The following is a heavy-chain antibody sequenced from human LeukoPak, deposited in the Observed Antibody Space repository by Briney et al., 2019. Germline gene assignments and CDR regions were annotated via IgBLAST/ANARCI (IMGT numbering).Heavy chain of an antibody. Sequence: GGSLRLSCAPSGFAFSDYYMTWIRQAPGKGLEWISYISDSGTFEYYADSVKGRFTISRDNAKNSLYLQMNSLRAEDTALYYCAKDISRRYATYYYGSGSYMNLWGQGTMVTVSS. CDR3: AKDISRRYATYYYGSGSYMNL. CDR2: ISDSGTFE. J-gene: IGHJ3*01. CDR1: GFAFSDYY. V-gene: IGHV3-11*01. D-gene: IGHD3-10*01.